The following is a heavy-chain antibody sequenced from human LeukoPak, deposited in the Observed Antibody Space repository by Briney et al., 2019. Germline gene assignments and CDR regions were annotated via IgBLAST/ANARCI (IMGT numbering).Heavy chain of an antibody. CDR2: IYYSGST. CDR1: GGSISSGGYY. V-gene: IGHV4-31*03. J-gene: IGHJ4*02. Sequence: PSETLSLTCTVSGGSISSGGYYWSWIRQHPGKGLEWIGYIYYSGSTYYNPSLKSRVTISVDTSKNQLFLKLSSVTAADTAVYYCARARPDTAMAVDYWGQGTLVTVSS. CDR3: ARARPDTAMAVDY. D-gene: IGHD5-18*01.